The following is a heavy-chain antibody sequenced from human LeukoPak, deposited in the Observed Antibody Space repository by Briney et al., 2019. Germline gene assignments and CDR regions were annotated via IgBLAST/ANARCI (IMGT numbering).Heavy chain of an antibody. J-gene: IGHJ6*03. CDR3: ARDTGDTVTQYYYYYYMDV. Sequence: ASVKVSCKASGYTFTGYYMHWVRQAPGQGLEWMGWINPNSGGTNYAQRFQGRVTMTRDTSISTAYMELSRLRSDDTAVYYCARDTGDTVTQYYYYYYMDVWGKGTTVTVSS. CDR1: GYTFTGYY. V-gene: IGHV1-2*02. D-gene: IGHD4-17*01. CDR2: INPNSGGT.